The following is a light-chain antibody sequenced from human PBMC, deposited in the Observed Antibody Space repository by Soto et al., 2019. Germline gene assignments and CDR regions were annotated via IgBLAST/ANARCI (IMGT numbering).Light chain of an antibody. CDR2: WAS. CDR1: QSVLYSSNNKNY. CDR3: QQYYSTPNT. V-gene: IGKV4-1*01. J-gene: IGKJ2*01. Sequence: DIVMTQSPDSLAVSLGERATINCKSSQSVLYSSNNKNYLAWYQQKPGQPPKLRIYWASTRESGVPERFSGSGSGTDFTLTISSLQAEDVAVYYCQQYYSTPNTFGQGTKLEIK.